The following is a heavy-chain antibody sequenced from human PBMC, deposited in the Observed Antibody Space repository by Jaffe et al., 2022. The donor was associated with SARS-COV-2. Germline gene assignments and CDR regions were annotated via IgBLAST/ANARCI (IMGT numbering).Heavy chain of an antibody. V-gene: IGHV4-31*03. D-gene: IGHD3-16*02. CDR3: ARGVSDYDYVWGSYRKKFDY. Sequence: QVQLQESGPGLVKPSQTLSLTCTVSGGSISSGGYYWSWIRQHPGKGLEWIGYIYYSASTYYNPSLKSRVTISVDTSKNQFSLRLSSVTAADTAVYYCARGVSDYDYVWGSYRKKFDYWGQGTLVTVSS. J-gene: IGHJ4*02. CDR2: IYYSAST. CDR1: GGSISSGGYY.